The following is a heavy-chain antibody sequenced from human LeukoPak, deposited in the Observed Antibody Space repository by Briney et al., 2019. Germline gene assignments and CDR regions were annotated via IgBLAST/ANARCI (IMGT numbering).Heavy chain of an antibody. Sequence: PGGSLRLSCAASGFTFSSYEMNWVRQAPGKGLEWVSYISSSGSTIYYADSVKGRFTISRVNAKNSVYLQMNSLRAEDTAVYYCAKDRGYSYANFDYWGQGTLVTVSS. V-gene: IGHV3-48*03. J-gene: IGHJ4*02. D-gene: IGHD5-18*01. CDR2: ISSSGSTI. CDR1: GFTFSSYE. CDR3: AKDRGYSYANFDY.